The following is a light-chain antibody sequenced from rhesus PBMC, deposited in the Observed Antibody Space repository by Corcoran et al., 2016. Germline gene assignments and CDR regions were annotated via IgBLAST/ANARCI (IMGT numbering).Light chain of an antibody. CDR2: YAS. CDR1: QDISSY. V-gene: IGKV1S14*01. Sequence: DIQMTQSPSSLSASEGDTVNITCRASQDISSYLAWYQQKPGKDPKPPIHYASNLQSGGPSRFSGSGSGTDFTLNISSLPPEDFATYYWQQPNTYPLTFGQGTKVEIK. CDR3: QQPNTYPLT. J-gene: IGKJ1*01.